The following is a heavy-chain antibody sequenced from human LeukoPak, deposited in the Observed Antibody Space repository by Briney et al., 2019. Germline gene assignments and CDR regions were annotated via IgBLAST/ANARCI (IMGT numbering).Heavy chain of an antibody. J-gene: IGHJ4*02. CDR1: GFTFSDYY. D-gene: IGHD3-10*01. V-gene: IGHV3-11*03. CDR2: VTGSSSYT. Sequence: GGSLRLSCAASGFTFSDYYMSWIRQAPGKGLEWVAYVTGSSSYTNYADSVKGRFTISRDNAKNSLYLQMNSLRAEDTAVYYCARLNTHYYGSGSYFPRYYFDHWGQGTLVTVSS. CDR3: ARLNTHYYGSGSYFPRYYFDH.